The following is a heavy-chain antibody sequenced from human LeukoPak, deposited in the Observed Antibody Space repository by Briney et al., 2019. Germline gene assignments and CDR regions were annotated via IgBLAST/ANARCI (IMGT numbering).Heavy chain of an antibody. D-gene: IGHD1-26*01. CDR1: GFTFSSYE. CDR3: ARAGSGRSPDWFDP. V-gene: IGHV3-48*03. CDR2: ISSSGSTI. Sequence: GGSLRLSCAASGFTFSSYEMNWVRQAPGKGLEWVSYISSSGSTIYYADSVKGRFTISRDNAKNSLYPQMNSLRAEDTAVYYCARAGSGRSPDWFDPWGQGTLVTVSS. J-gene: IGHJ5*02.